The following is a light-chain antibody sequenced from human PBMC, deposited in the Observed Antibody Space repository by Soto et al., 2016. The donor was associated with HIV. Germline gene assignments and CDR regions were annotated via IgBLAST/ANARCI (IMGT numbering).Light chain of an antibody. CDR3: QEYNSNRYT. Sequence: DIQMTQSPSTLSASVGDRVTITCRASQSISSWLAWYQQKPGKAPKLLIYKASSLESGVPSRFSGRGSGTEFALTISSLQPDDFATYYCQEYNSNRYTFGQGTQAGD. V-gene: IGKV1-5*03. CDR2: KAS. J-gene: IGKJ2*01. CDR1: QSISSW.